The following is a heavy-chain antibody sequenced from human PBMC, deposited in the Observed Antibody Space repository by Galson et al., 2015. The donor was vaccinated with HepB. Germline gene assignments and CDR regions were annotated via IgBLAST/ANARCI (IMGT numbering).Heavy chain of an antibody. V-gene: IGHV3-23*01. CDR1: GFTFSSYA. CDR3: AKGVAARPGPVDY. D-gene: IGHD6-6*01. CDR2: ISGSGGST. Sequence: SLRLSCAASGFTFSSYAMSWVRQAPGKGLEWVSAISGSGGSTYYADSVEGRFTISRDNSKNTLYLQMNSLRAEDTAVYYCAKGVAARPGPVDYWGQGTLVTVSS. J-gene: IGHJ4*02.